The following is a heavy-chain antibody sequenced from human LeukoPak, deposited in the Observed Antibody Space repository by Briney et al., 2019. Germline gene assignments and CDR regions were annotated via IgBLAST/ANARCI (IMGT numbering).Heavy chain of an antibody. CDR3: AKDRSIAARRALDI. Sequence: GGSLRLSCAASGFTFSSYAMSWVRQAPGKGLEWVSAISGSATNTYYADSVKGRFTISRDNSKNTLHLQMNSLRAEDTAVYYCAKDRSIAARRALDIWGRGTMVTVSS. V-gene: IGHV3-23*01. CDR2: ISGSATNT. D-gene: IGHD6-6*01. CDR1: GFTFSSYA. J-gene: IGHJ3*02.